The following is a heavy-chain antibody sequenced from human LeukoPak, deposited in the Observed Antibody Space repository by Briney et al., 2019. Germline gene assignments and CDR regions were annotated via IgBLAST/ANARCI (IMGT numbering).Heavy chain of an antibody. J-gene: IGHJ4*02. CDR1: GGSISSYY. CDR3: ARVVTMVRGRIFDY. V-gene: IGHV4-59*01. CDR2: IYYSGST. Sequence: SETLSLTCTVSGGSISSYYWSWTRQPPGKGLEWIGYIYYSGSTNYNPSLKSRVTISVDTSKNQFSLKLSSVTAADTAVYYCARVVTMVRGRIFDYWGQGTLVTVSS. D-gene: IGHD3-10*01.